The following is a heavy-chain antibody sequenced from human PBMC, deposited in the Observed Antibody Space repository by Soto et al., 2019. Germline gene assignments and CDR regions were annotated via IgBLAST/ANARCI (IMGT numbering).Heavy chain of an antibody. D-gene: IGHD3-3*01. CDR1: GYSFSSYW. Sequence: EVQLVQSGAEVKKPGESLKISCKGSGYSFSSYWIGWVRQMPGKGLEWMGIIHPGDSDIRYSPSFQGQVTISADKSINAAHRQWSGLKASDTAMYYCARHTILGVVPTLLHSYYYVMDVWGQGTTVSVSS. CDR2: IHPGDSDI. V-gene: IGHV5-51*01. CDR3: ARHTILGVVPTLLHSYYYVMDV. J-gene: IGHJ6*01.